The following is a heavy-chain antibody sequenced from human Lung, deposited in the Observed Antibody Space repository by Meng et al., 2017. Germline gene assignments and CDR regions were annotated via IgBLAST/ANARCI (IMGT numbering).Heavy chain of an antibody. CDR3: ARGSYCGGDCYFLFDY. CDR1: GGTFSSYA. D-gene: IGHD2-21*02. J-gene: IGHJ4*02. Sequence: QVQLVQSGSEVKKPGSSVKVFCKASGGTFSSYAISLVRQAPGQGLEWMGGIIPILGIANYAQKCQGRVTITADKSTSTAYMELSSLRSEDTAVYYCARGSYCGGDCYFLFDYWGQGTLVTVSS. V-gene: IGHV1-69*10. CDR2: IIPILGIA.